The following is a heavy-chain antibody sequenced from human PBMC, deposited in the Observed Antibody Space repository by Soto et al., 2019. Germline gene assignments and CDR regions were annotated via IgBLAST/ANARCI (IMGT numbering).Heavy chain of an antibody. CDR2: IWYDGSNK. V-gene: IGHV3-33*01. J-gene: IGHJ4*02. Sequence: QVQLVESGGGVVQPGRSLRLSCAASGFTFSSYGMHWVRQAPGKGLEWVAVIWYDGSNKYYADSVKGRFIISRDNSKNTLYLQMNSLRAEDTAVYYCARDSSGYIDYWGQGTLVTVSS. D-gene: IGHD3-22*01. CDR1: GFTFSSYG. CDR3: ARDSSGYIDY.